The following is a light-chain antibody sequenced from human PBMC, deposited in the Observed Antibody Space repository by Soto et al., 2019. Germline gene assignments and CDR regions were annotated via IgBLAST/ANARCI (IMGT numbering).Light chain of an antibody. V-gene: IGKV1-39*01. Sequence: DTKMTRLPSSLFPPVGDRATITGRIGQIFNTYLNWYQQKPGKAPNFLIYGATSLQSRVPLRFSGSGSGTDFTLTITTLQPEDFATYYCQESYSFLWGTCGQGTKVEIK. CDR3: QESYSFLWGT. CDR1: QIFNTY. J-gene: IGKJ1*01. CDR2: GAT.